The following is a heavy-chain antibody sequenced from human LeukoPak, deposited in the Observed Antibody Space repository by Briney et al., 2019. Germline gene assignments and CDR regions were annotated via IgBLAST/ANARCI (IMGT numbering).Heavy chain of an antibody. J-gene: IGHJ6*02. CDR3: AKDQDYGDRYYYYGMDV. CDR1: GFTFSSYA. Sequence: GGSLRLSCAASGFTFSSYAMSWVRQAPGKGLEWVSAISGSGGSTYYADSVKGRFTISRDNSKNTLYLQMNSLRAEDTAVYYCAKDQDYGDRYYYYGMDVWGQGATVTVSS. CDR2: ISGSGGST. D-gene: IGHD4-17*01. V-gene: IGHV3-23*01.